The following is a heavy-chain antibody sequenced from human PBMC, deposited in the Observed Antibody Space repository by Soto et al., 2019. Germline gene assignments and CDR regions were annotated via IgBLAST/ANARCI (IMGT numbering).Heavy chain of an antibody. D-gene: IGHD7-27*01. CDR1: GGSISSGGYY. Sequence: ASETLSLTCTVSGGSISSGGYYWSWIRQHPGKGLEWIGYIYYSGSTYYNPSLKSRVTISVDTSKNQFSLKLSSVTAADTAVYYCARVLTGTNWFDPWGQGTLVTSPQ. J-gene: IGHJ5*02. CDR3: ARVLTGTNWFDP. CDR2: IYYSGST. V-gene: IGHV4-31*03.